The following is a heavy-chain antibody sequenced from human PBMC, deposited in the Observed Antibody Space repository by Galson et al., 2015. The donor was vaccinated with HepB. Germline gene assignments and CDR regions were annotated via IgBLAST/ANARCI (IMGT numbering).Heavy chain of an antibody. CDR2: ISYDGTNK. Sequence: SLRLSCAASGFTFSSYAMHWVRQAPGKGLEWVAIISYDGTNKEYADSVKGRFTISRDNSKNTLYLQMNSLRAGDTAVYYGAKDRGYGDFDPRLYGMDVWGQGTTVTVSS. CDR1: GFTFSSYA. CDR3: AKDRGYGDFDPRLYGMDV. J-gene: IGHJ6*02. V-gene: IGHV3-30-3*01. D-gene: IGHD4-17*01.